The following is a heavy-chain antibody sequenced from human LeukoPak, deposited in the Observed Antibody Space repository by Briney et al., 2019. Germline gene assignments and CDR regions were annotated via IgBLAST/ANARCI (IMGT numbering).Heavy chain of an antibody. D-gene: IGHD3-10*01. CDR3: ARDGRGVWFGEFYDWFDP. Sequence: GASVNGSCEASLYTFTGYYMYSVRQAPGQGLEWMGWINPNSGGTNYAQKFQGRVTMTRDTSISTAYMELSRLRSDDTAVYYCARDGRGVWFGEFYDWFDPWGQGTLVTVSS. V-gene: IGHV1-2*02. CDR1: LYTFTGYY. CDR2: INPNSGGT. J-gene: IGHJ5*02.